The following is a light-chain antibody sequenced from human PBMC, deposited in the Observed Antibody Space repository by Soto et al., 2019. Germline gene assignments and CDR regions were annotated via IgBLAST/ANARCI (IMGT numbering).Light chain of an antibody. Sequence: QSVLTQPASVSASPGRWITISCTGTSSDVGGYNYVSWYQQHPGKAPKLMIYDVSNRPSGVSNRFSGSKSGNTASLTISGLQAEDEADYYCSSYISSSTPYFGTGTKVTVL. CDR3: SSYISSSTPY. CDR1: SSDVGGYNY. V-gene: IGLV2-14*01. CDR2: DVS. J-gene: IGLJ1*01.